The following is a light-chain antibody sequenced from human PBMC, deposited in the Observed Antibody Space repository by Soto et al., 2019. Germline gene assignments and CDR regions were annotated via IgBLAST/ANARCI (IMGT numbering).Light chain of an antibody. Sequence: EFVLTQSPGTLSLSPGERATLSCRASQSVSSYLAWYQQRPGQPPRLLIYDISDRATGVPPRFSGRGSGTDFTLTISSLEPEDFAVYYCQQRTNWPPAVTFGQGTKVDIK. J-gene: IGKJ1*01. V-gene: IGKV3-11*01. CDR1: QSVSSY. CDR3: QQRTNWPPAVT. CDR2: DIS.